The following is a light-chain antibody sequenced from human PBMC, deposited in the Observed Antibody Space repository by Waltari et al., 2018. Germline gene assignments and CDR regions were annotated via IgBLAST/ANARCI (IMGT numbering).Light chain of an antibody. CDR3: QQYKNWPMYT. Sequence: EIVMTQSPATLSVSPGERATLSCRASQSVSNNLAWYQQKPGQAARLLMYDASTRATGIPARFSGSGSGTEFTLTISSLQSEDFAIYYCQQYKNWPMYTFGQGTKLEIK. J-gene: IGKJ2*01. CDR2: DAS. V-gene: IGKV3-15*01. CDR1: QSVSNN.